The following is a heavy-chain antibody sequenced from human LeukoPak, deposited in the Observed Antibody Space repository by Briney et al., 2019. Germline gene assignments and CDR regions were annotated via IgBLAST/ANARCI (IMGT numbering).Heavy chain of an antibody. CDR1: GGSFSGYY. CDR3: ARGESLYPRSGYDMRIHFDY. Sequence: SETLSLTCAVYGGSFSGYYWSWIGQPPGKGLDWIGEINDTGSANYNPSLKSRVTISVDASKNQFSLKLSSVTAADAAVYYCARGESLYPRSGYDMRIHFDYRGRGTLGTVSS. CDR2: INDTGSA. J-gene: IGHJ4*02. V-gene: IGHV4-34*01. D-gene: IGHD5-12*01.